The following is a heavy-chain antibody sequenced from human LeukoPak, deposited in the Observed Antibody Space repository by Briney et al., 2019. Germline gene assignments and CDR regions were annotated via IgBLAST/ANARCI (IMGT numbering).Heavy chain of an antibody. CDR1: GGSFSGYY. Sequence: PSETLSLTCAVYGGSFSGYYWSWIRQPPGKGLEWIGEINHSGSTNYNPSLKSRVTISVDTSKNQFSLKLSSVTAADTAAYYCARQSVLHYFDYWGQGTLVTVSS. CDR2: INHSGST. J-gene: IGHJ4*02. V-gene: IGHV4-34*01. CDR3: ARQSVLHYFDY.